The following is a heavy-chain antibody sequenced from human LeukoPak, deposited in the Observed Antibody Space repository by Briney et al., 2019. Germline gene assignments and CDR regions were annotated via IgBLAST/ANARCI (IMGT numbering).Heavy chain of an antibody. D-gene: IGHD3-10*01. CDR2: INHSGST. J-gene: IGHJ4*02. V-gene: IGHV4-34*01. CDR3: ARGRSGNYYGPGSYYNY. CDR1: GGSFSGYY. Sequence: SETLSLTCAVYGGSFSGYYWSWIRQPPGKGLEWIGEINHSGSTNYNPSLKSRVTISVDTSKNQFSLKLTSVTAADTAVYYCARGRSGNYYGPGSYYNYWGQGTLVTVSS.